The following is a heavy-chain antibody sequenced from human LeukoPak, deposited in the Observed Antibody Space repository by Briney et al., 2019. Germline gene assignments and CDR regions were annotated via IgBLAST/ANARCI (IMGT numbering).Heavy chain of an antibody. D-gene: IGHD2-2*01. CDR2: INSDGSNT. V-gene: IGHV3-74*03. CDR1: GFTFSPFW. CDR3: ASGVGSSTSWIIPGQYGMDV. J-gene: IGHJ6*02. Sequence: GGSLRLSCATSGFTFSPFWMHWVRQAPGKGLVWVSRINSDGSNTTYADSVKGRFTISRDNAKNTLYLQMNSLRAEDTAVYYCASGVGSSTSWIIPGQYGMDVWGQGTTVTVSS.